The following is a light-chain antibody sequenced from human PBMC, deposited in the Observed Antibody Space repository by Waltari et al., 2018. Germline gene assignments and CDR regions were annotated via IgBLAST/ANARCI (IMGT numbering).Light chain of an antibody. CDR1: KLGDKN. CDR3: QAWDSSPHVV. CDR2: QNN. V-gene: IGLV3-1*01. J-gene: IGLJ2*01. Sequence: SYELTQPPSVSVSPGQTVRIPCSGDKLGDKNLCWYHQKPGQSPTLVIYQNNMRPSGIPGRFSGSNSGNTATLTISGTQPMDGADYYCQAWDSSPHVVFGGGTKLTVL.